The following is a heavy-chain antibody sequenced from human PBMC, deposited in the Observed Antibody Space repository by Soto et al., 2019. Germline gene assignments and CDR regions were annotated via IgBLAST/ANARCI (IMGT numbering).Heavy chain of an antibody. CDR2: ISYDGSNK. Sequence: QVQLVESGGGVVQPGRSLRLSCAASGFTFSSYGMHWVRQAPGKGLEWVAVISYDGSNKYDADYVKGRFTISRDNSKNTLYQQMKSLRAEDTAVYYCANVPVGGIVGSALRFDYGGQGTLVTVSS. J-gene: IGHJ4*02. V-gene: IGHV3-30*18. CDR1: GFTFSSYG. D-gene: IGHD1-26*01. CDR3: ANVPVGGIVGSALRFDY.